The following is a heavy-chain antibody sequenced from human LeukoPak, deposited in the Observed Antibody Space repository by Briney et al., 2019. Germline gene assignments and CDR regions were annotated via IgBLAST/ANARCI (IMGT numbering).Heavy chain of an antibody. Sequence: GASVKVSCKASGYTFTSYGISWVRQAPGQGLEWMGWISAYNGNTQYAQKLQGRVTMTTDTSTSTAYMGLRSLRSDDTAVYYCARDDRSNTWSWFDPWGQGTLVTVSS. D-gene: IGHD1-1*01. CDR1: GYTFTSYG. CDR2: ISAYNGNT. J-gene: IGHJ5*02. V-gene: IGHV1-18*01. CDR3: ARDDRSNTWSWFDP.